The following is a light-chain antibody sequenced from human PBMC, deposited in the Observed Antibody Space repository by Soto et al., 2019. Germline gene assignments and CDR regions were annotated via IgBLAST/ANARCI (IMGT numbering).Light chain of an antibody. V-gene: IGKV1-12*01. CDR1: QGISTW. CDR2: EAS. Sequence: DIQMTQSPSSVSASIGDRVTLTCRASQGISTWLVWLQQKPGKAPKVLIYEASSLESVVPSRFSGSGSVTDFTLTISSLQPDDSATYYGQQASSFPLTFGGGTKVEI. J-gene: IGKJ4*01. CDR3: QQASSFPLT.